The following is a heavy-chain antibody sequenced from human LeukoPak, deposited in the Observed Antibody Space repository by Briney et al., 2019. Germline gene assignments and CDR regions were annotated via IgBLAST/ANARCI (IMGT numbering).Heavy chain of an antibody. CDR1: GFTFSSYS. CDR3: ARDSDVGDRYYFDY. Sequence: PGGPLRLSCAASGFTFSSYSMNWVRQAPGKGLEWVSSISSSSSYIYYADSVKGRFTISRDNAKNSLYLQMNSLRAEDTAVYYCARDSDVGDRYYFDYWGQGTLVTVSS. D-gene: IGHD3-16*01. V-gene: IGHV3-21*01. J-gene: IGHJ4*02. CDR2: ISSSSSYI.